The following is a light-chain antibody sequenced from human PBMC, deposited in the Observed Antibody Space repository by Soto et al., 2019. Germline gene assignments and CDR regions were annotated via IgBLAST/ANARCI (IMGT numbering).Light chain of an antibody. V-gene: IGLV2-23*01. Sequence: QSVLTQPASVSGSLGQSITISCTGTSSDVGSYKSVSWYQNHPGKAPKLMIYEGSKRPSGVSNRFSGSNSGNTASLTISVLQAEDEADYYCCSYAGTRIPTFDGGTKLTVL. CDR2: EGS. CDR3: CSYAGTRIPT. CDR1: SSDVGSYKS. J-gene: IGLJ3*02.